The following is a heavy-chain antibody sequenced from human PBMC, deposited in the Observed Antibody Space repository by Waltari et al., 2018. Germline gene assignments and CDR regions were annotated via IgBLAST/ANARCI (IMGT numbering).Heavy chain of an antibody. CDR2: IIPIFGTT. D-gene: IGHD2-21*02. CDR1: GGALSGVG. V-gene: IGHV1-69*01. Sequence: QVQLVQSGPEVRKPGSSVKVSCKASGGALSGVGITGGRQAPGQGLEWMGGIIPIFGTTNYAQNFQGRVTITADESTNTAYMELSGLGSEDTAVYYCATVQKGGLRIRESTQDKWFDPWGQGTLVTVSS. J-gene: IGHJ5*02. CDR3: ATVQKGGLRIRESTQDKWFDP.